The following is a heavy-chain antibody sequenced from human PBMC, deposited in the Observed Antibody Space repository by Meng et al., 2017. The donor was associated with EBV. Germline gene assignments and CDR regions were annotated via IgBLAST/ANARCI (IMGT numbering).Heavy chain of an antibody. CDR1: GFTFSSDG. J-gene: IGHJ4*02. Sequence: VESGGGVVQPGRALRLSCSASGFTFSSDGMHWVRQAPGKGLEWVAVISYDGSNKYYADSVKGRFTISRDNSKNTLYLQMNSLRAEDTAVYYCAKGWRYGVADNYFDYWGQGTLVTVSS. CDR3: AKGWRYGVADNYFDY. D-gene: IGHD6-19*01. CDR2: ISYDGSNK. V-gene: IGHV3-30*18.